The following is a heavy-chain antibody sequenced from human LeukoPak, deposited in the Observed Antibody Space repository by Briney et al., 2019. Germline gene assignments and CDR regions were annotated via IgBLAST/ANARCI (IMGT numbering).Heavy chain of an antibody. D-gene: IGHD6-13*01. CDR3: ARVKAAALGLNWFDP. J-gene: IGHJ5*02. Sequence: ASVKVSCKASGYTFTSYGISWVRQAPGQGLEWMGWISAYNGNTNYAQKLQGRVTMTTDTSTSTAYMELRSLRSDDTAVYYCARVKAAALGLNWFDPWGQGTLVIVSS. CDR1: GYTFTSYG. V-gene: IGHV1-18*01. CDR2: ISAYNGNT.